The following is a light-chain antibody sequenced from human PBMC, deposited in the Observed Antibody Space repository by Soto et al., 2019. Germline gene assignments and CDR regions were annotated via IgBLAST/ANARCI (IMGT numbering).Light chain of an antibody. V-gene: IGKV3-20*01. CDR2: GAS. CDR1: QSVSSSY. Sequence: ELVLTQSPGTLSLSPGERATLSCRASQSVSSSYLAWYQQKPGQAPRLLIYGASSRAPGIPDRFSGSGSGTDFTLTISRLEPEDFAVYYCQQYGRTFGQGTKVEIK. J-gene: IGKJ1*01. CDR3: QQYGRT.